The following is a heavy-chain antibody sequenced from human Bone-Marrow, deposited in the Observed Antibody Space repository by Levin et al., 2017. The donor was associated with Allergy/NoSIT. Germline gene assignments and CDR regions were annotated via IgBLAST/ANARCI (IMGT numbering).Heavy chain of an antibody. CDR1: GFTFSIYW. J-gene: IGHJ4*02. D-gene: IGHD5-12*01. Sequence: LTGGSLRLSCAASGFTFSIYWMTWVRQAPGKGLEWVADIKEDGSEKNYVDSVKGRFTISRDNAKNSLYLQMNSLRAEDTAVYYCARHIVASIAFDYWGQGTLVTVSS. V-gene: IGHV3-7*02. CDR3: ARHIVASIAFDY. CDR2: IKEDGSEK.